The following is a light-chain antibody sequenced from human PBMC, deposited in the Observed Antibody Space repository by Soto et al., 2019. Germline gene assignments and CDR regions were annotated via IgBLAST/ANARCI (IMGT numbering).Light chain of an antibody. CDR1: QSVGKNF. J-gene: IGKJ1*01. V-gene: IGKV3-20*01. CDR3: HQYANSPRT. CDR2: GAS. Sequence: EIVLTQSPGTLSLSPGERATFSCRASQSVGKNFLAWYQQKPGQAPRFVIYGASSRATGIPDRFSGSGSGTDFTLTISGLEPEDFAVYYCHQYANSPRTFGQGTKVEIK.